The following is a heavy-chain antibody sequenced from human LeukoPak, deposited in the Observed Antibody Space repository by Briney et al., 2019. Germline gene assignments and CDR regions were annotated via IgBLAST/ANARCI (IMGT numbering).Heavy chain of an antibody. CDR3: AKDLRGSASTEVDYYDSSGQEGIFDY. J-gene: IGHJ4*02. CDR1: GFTFSSYA. D-gene: IGHD3-22*01. Sequence: PGGSLRLSCAASGFTFSSYAMSWVRQAPGEGLEWVLAISGSGGSTYYADPVKGRFTISRDNSKNMLYLQMNSLRAEDTAVYYCAKDLRGSASTEVDYYDSSGQEGIFDYWGQGTLVTVSS. V-gene: IGHV3-23*01. CDR2: ISGSGGST.